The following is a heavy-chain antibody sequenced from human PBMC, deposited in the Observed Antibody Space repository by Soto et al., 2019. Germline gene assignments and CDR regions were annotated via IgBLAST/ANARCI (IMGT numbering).Heavy chain of an antibody. J-gene: IGHJ5*02. CDR2: ISSSSSYI. V-gene: IGHV3-21*01. Sequence: PGGSLRLSCAASGFTFSSYAMSWVRQAPGKGLEWVSAISSSSSYIYYADSVKGRFTISRENAKNSLYLQMNSLRAEDTAVYYCARDTTDYYDSSGYPWGQGTMVTVSS. CDR1: GFTFSSYA. CDR3: ARDTTDYYDSSGYP. D-gene: IGHD3-22*01.